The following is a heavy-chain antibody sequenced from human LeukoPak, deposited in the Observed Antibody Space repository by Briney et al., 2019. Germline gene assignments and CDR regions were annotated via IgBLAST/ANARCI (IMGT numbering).Heavy chain of an antibody. CDR2: ISSSSSYI. CDR3: ARDITTMVVAVSRLFGDAFDI. V-gene: IGHV3-21*01. Sequence: GGSLRLSCAASGFTFSSYTMNWVRQAPGKGLEWVSSISSSSSYIYYADSVKGRFTISRDNAKNSLYLQMNSLRAEDTAVYYCARDITTMVVAVSRLFGDAFDIWGQGTMVTVSS. CDR1: GFTFSSYT. D-gene: IGHD2-15*01. J-gene: IGHJ3*02.